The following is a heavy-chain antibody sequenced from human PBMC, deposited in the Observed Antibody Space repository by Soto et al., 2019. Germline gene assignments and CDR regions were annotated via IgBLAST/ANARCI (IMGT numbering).Heavy chain of an antibody. V-gene: IGHV4-59*08. Sequence: SETLSLTCTVSGGSISSYYWSWIRQPPGKGLEWIGYIYYSGSTNYNPSLKSRVTISVDTSKNQFSLKLSSVTAADTALYYCARLRCSSTSCYTSVAFDIWGQGTMVTVSS. D-gene: IGHD2-2*02. CDR2: IYYSGST. J-gene: IGHJ3*02. CDR3: ARLRCSSTSCYTSVAFDI. CDR1: GGSISSYY.